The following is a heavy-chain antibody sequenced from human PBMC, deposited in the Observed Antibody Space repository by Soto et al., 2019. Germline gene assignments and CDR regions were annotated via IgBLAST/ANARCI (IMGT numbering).Heavy chain of an antibody. CDR2: ISSSSSYI. Sequence: SLRLSCAASGFTFSSYSMNWVRQAPGKGLEWVSSISSSSSYIYYADSVKGRFTISRDNAKNSLYLQMNSLRAEDTAVYYCARDRAYGGVRVVVVAATALGMDVWGQGTTVTVSS. V-gene: IGHV3-21*01. J-gene: IGHJ6*02. CDR3: ARDRAYGGVRVVVVAATALGMDV. CDR1: GFTFSSYS. D-gene: IGHD2-15*01.